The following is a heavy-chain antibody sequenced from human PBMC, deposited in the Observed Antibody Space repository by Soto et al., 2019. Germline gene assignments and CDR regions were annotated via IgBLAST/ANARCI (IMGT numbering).Heavy chain of an antibody. CDR3: AAGEASSRNLAPYYLAF. J-gene: IGHJ4*02. D-gene: IGHD6-13*01. V-gene: IGHV4-59*07. Sequence: SDTLSLRYTVAGGSMIDFFGTCIRKPPGKGLEWIGYIHYSGATSFSPSYNPSLRGRVTISEDTSKNQFSLKLLSVTTADTAVYFCAAGEASSRNLAPYYLAFWGQGTLVPVSP. CDR1: GGSMIDFF. CDR2: IHYSGAT.